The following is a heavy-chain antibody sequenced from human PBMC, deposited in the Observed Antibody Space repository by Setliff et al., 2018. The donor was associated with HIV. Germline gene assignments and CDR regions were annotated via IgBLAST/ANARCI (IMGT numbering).Heavy chain of an antibody. CDR2: IYYSGST. CDR3: AREAYSSSWYINYMDV. J-gene: IGHJ6*03. Sequence: SETLSLTCTVSGGSISSGDYYWTWVRQPPGKGLEWIGSIYYSGSTYYNPSLKSRVTMSVDTSKNQFSLRLSSVTAADTAVYYCAREAYSSSWYINYMDVWGKGTTVTVSS. CDR1: GGSISSGDYY. V-gene: IGHV4-39*07. D-gene: IGHD6-13*01.